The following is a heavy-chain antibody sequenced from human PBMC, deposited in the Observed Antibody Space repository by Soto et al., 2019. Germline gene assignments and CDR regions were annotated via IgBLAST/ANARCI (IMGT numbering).Heavy chain of an antibody. V-gene: IGHV3-53*01. J-gene: IGHJ6*02. CDR2: IYIGDIT. CDR1: GFTFSPNY. CDR3: ARVAAMVRGPPGGMDV. D-gene: IGHD3-10*01. Sequence: EMQLVESGGGLIQPGGSLRLSCAASGFTFSPNYMTWVRQPPGQGLEWVSIIYIGDITYYADSVKGRFTISRDNSKNMLYLHMNSLRADDTAVYYCARVAAMVRGPPGGMDVWGQGTTVTVSS.